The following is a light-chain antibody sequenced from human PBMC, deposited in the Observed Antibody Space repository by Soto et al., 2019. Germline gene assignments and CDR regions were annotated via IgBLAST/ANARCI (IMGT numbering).Light chain of an antibody. CDR1: QSVSNNY. J-gene: IGKJ3*01. CDR2: GAS. Sequence: DIVFTQSPGTLSLSPGERATLSCRASQSVSNNYLAWYQQKPGQAPRLLIYGASNRATGIPDRFSGSGSGTEFTLTISSREPEDFAGYYCQHRTNWPPFTFGPGTKVDI. V-gene: IGKV3D-20*02. CDR3: QHRTNWPPFT.